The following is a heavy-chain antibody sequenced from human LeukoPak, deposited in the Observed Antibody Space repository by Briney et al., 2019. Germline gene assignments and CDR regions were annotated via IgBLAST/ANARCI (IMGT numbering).Heavy chain of an antibody. Sequence: SETLSLTCAVYGASFSGYYWSWIRQPPGKGLEWIGEINHSGSTNYNPSFKSRGAISVDTSKNQFSLKLSSVTAADTAVYYCARGGPLTYDIVVVVAATHMFDYWGQGTLVTVSS. CDR2: INHSGST. CDR1: GASFSGYY. J-gene: IGHJ4*02. CDR3: ARGGPLTYDIVVVVAATHMFDY. V-gene: IGHV4-34*01. D-gene: IGHD2-15*01.